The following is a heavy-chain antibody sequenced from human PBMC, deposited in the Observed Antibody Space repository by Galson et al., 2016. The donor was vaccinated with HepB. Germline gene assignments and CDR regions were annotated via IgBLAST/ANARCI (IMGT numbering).Heavy chain of an antibody. J-gene: IGHJ4*02. D-gene: IGHD4-23*01. CDR2: IYCSGST. V-gene: IGHV4-39*02. CDR3: ARRTVVNGGFDY. CDR1: GGSISSSIYY. Sequence: SETLSLTCSVSGGSISSSIYYWGWIRQPPGKGLEWIGSIYCSGSTYYNPSLKSRVTISVDTSKNHFSLRLSSVTAADTAVYYCARRTVVNGGFDYWGQGTLVTVSS.